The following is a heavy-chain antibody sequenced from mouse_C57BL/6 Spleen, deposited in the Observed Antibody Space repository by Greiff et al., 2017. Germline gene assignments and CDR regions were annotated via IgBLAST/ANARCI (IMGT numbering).Heavy chain of an antibody. V-gene: IGHV14-2*01. J-gene: IGHJ3*01. D-gene: IGHD1-1*01. CDR3: AGDYGSSYEEWFAY. CDR1: GFNIKDYY. CDR2: IDPEDGET. Sequence: EVQRVESGAELVKPGASVKLSCTASGFNIKDYYMHWVKQRTEQGLEWIGRIDPEDGETKYAPKFQGKATITADTSSNTAYLQLSSLTSEDTAVYYCAGDYGSSYEEWFAYWGQGTLVTVSA.